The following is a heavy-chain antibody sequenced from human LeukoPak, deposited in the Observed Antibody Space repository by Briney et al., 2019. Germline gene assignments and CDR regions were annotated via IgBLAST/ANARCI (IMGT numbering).Heavy chain of an antibody. Sequence: SETLSLTCAVSGVSITDNWWSWVRQPPGKGLEWIGEILHTGPTNFNPSLKSRITISVDTSKNQFSLKLSSVTAADTAVYYCARGGAVVVAARYRWFDPWGQGTLVTVSS. CDR2: ILHTGPT. CDR3: ARGGAVVVAARYRWFDP. CDR1: GVSITDNW. D-gene: IGHD2-15*01. V-gene: IGHV4-4*02. J-gene: IGHJ5*02.